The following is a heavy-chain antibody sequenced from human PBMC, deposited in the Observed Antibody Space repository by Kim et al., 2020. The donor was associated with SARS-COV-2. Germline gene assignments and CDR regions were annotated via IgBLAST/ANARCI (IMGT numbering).Heavy chain of an antibody. J-gene: IGHJ4*01. CDR2: INPNNGGT. V-gene: IGHV1-2*02. D-gene: IGHD6-19*01. CDR3: ARGGEIAMAGSFAYYFDN. CDR1: GYTFTGYY. Sequence: ASVKVSCKTSGYTFTGYYMHWVRQAPGQGLEWMGWINPNNGGTKYAQKFQGRVTMTRDTSIGTAYMELSSLRSDDTAVYYCARGGEIAMAGSFAYYFDNW.